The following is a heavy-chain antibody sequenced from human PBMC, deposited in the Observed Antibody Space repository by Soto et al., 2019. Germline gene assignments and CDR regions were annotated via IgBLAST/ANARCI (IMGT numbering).Heavy chain of an antibody. D-gene: IGHD2-2*01. Sequence: SETLSLTCTVSGGSVSGDSCFWSWIRQPPGKGLAWIGYIYYSGSASYNPSLKSRVTISIDTSENQFSLKLYSVTAADTAVYYCVRKFDCSSTSCFPRDWFDPWCKGTLVTVS. V-gene: IGHV4-61*01. CDR2: IYYSGSA. CDR1: GGSVSGDSCF. CDR3: VRKFDCSSTSCFPRDWFDP. J-gene: IGHJ5*02.